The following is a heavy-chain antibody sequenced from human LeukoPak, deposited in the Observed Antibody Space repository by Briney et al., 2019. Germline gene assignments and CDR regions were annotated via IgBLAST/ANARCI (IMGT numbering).Heavy chain of an antibody. CDR2: INPNSGGT. J-gene: IGHJ5*02. V-gene: IGHV1-2*02. D-gene: IGHD6-19*01. Sequence: ASVKVSCKASGYTFTGYYMHWVRQAPGQGLEWMGWINPNSGGTNYAQKFQGRVTMTRDTSISTAYMELSRLRSEDTAVYYCARGRYSSGWYKENWFDPWGQGTLVTVSS. CDR3: ARGRYSSGWYKENWFDP. CDR1: GYTFTGYY.